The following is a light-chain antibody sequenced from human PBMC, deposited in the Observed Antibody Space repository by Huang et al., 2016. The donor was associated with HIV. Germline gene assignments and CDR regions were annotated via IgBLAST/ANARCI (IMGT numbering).Light chain of an antibody. V-gene: IGKV3-20*01. J-gene: IGKJ1*01. CDR2: GAS. CDR1: QSVTSNS. CDR3: QQYGGSSWT. Sequence: EIVLTQSPGTLSLSPGERATLSCRASQSVTSNSLAWYQWKPGQAPRLLIYGASSRATGIPDRCSGSGSGTDFTLTLSSLDPEDFAVYYCQQYGGSSWTFGQGTKVEIK.